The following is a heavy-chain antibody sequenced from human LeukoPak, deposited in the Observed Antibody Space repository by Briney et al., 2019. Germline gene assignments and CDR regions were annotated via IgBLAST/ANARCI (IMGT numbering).Heavy chain of an antibody. CDR2: IYSSGST. CDR3: ARPSWSEGGMDV. CDR1: GGSISGYY. Sequence: SETLSLTCTVSGGSISGYYWSWIRQPPGKGLEWIGYIYSSGSTNYNPSLESRLTISVDTSKNQFSLKPSSVTAADTAVYYCARPSWSEGGMDVWGQGTTVTVSS. J-gene: IGHJ6*02. V-gene: IGHV4-59*08.